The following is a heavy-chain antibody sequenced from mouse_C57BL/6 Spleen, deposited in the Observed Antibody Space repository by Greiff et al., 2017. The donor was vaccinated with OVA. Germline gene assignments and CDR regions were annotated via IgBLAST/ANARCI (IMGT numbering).Heavy chain of an antibody. V-gene: IGHV1-5*01. CDR1: GYTFTSYW. D-gene: IGHD2-14*01. Sequence: EVQLQQSGTVLARPGASVKMSCKTSGYTFTSYWMHWVKQRHGQGLEWIGAIYPGNSDTSYNQKFKGKAKLTAVTSASTAYMELSSLTNEDSAVNDSTNCGGTDGYIDVWGKGTTVTVSS. CDR2: IYPGNSDT. CDR3: TNCGGTDGYIDV. J-gene: IGHJ1*03.